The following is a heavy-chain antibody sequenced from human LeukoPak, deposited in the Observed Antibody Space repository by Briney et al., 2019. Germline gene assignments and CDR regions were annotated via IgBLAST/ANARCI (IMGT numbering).Heavy chain of an antibody. D-gene: IGHD6-13*01. CDR2: MNPNSGNT. CDR1: GYTFTIYD. Sequence: ASVRVSCEASGYTFTIYDINWVPQAPGQGLEWMGWMNPNSGNTGYAQKCQGRVTMTSNTSIGTAYMELSSLRSDVTAVEYFASVLRKSYSIPGLWGQGTLVTVSS. J-gene: IGHJ4*02. V-gene: IGHV1-8*01. CDR3: ASVLRKSYSIPGL.